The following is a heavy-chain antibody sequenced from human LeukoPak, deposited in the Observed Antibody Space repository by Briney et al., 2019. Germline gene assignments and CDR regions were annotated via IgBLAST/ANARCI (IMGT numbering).Heavy chain of an antibody. CDR1: GFTFSSYG. J-gene: IGHJ4*02. Sequence: GGSLRLSCAASGFTFSSYGMHWVRQAPGKGLEWVAFIRYDGSNKYYADSVKGRFTISRDNSKNTLYLQMNSLRAEDTAVYYCARDDYDILTGYDGSDYWGQGTLVTVSS. CDR3: ARDDYDILTGYDGSDY. D-gene: IGHD3-9*01. CDR2: IRYDGSNK. V-gene: IGHV3-30*02.